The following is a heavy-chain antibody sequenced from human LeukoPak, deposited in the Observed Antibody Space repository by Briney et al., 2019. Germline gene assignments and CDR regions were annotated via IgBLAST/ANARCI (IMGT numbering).Heavy chain of an antibody. J-gene: IGHJ4*02. CDR3: ARHAGYSSGWYPL. D-gene: IGHD6-19*01. CDR2: IYYSGST. V-gene: IGHV4-39*01. Sequence: SETLSLTCTVCGGSISSSSYYWGWIRQPPAKGLEWIGSIYYSGSTYYNPSLKSRVTISVDTSKNQFSLKLSSVTAADTAVYYCARHAGYSSGWYPLWGQGTLVSVSS. CDR1: GGSISSSSYY.